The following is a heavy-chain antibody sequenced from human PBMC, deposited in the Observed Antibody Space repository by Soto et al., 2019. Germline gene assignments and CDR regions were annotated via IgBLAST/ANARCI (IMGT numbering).Heavy chain of an antibody. CDR3: ARRYCSGGSCYSAYYYYGMDV. D-gene: IGHD2-15*01. CDR1: GYSFTSHT. J-gene: IGHJ6*02. Sequence: GASVKVSCKASGYSFTSHTLHWVRQAPGQRPEWMAWINGGNGDTKYSPNFQDRVIVTRDTSATTGYMELSSLRSDDTAVYYCARRYCSGGSCYSAYYYYGMDVWGQGTTVTVSS. V-gene: IGHV1-3*01. CDR2: INGGNGDT.